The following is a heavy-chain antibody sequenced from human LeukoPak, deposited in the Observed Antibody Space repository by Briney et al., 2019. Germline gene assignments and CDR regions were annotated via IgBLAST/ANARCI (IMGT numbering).Heavy chain of an antibody. J-gene: IGHJ4*02. V-gene: IGHV1-3*01. D-gene: IGHD3-3*01. CDR2: INAGNGNT. Sequence: ASVKVSCKASGYTFTSYAMRWVRQAPGQRLEWMGWINAGNGNTKYSQKFQGRVTITRDTSASTAYMELSSLRSEDTAVYYCARAATRFWPKSYYFDYWGQGTLVTVSS. CDR3: ARAATRFWPKSYYFDY. CDR1: GYTFTSYA.